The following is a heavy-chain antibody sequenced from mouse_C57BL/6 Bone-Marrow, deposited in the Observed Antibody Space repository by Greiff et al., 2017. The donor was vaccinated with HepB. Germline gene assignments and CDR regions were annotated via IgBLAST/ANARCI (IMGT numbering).Heavy chain of an antibody. CDR3: ASEEYDYDDYFDY. J-gene: IGHJ2*01. D-gene: IGHD2-4*01. CDR2: IYPRDGST. CDR1: GYTFTSYD. Sequence: VQLQESGPELVKPGASVKLSCKASGYTFTSYDINWVKQRPGQGLEWIGWIYPRDGSTKYNEKFKGKATLTVDTSSSTAYMELHSLTSEDSAVYFCASEEYDYDDYFDYWGQGTTLTVSS. V-gene: IGHV1-85*01.